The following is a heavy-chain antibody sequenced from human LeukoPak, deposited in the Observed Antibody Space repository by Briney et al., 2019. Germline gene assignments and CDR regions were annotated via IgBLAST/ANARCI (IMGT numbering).Heavy chain of an antibody. J-gene: IGHJ4*02. CDR1: GFTFSSYA. Sequence: GGSLRLSCAASGFTFSSYAMTWVRQAPGKGLEWVSAISPSGGSTYYADSVKGRFTISRDNSKNTLYLQMNSLRAEDTAVYYCVRESPTGRLFDYWGQGTLVTVSS. V-gene: IGHV3-23*01. CDR2: ISPSGGST. D-gene: IGHD1-14*01. CDR3: VRESPTGRLFDY.